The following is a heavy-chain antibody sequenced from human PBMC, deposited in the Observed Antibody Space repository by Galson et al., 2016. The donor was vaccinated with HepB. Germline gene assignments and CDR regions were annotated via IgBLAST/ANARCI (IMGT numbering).Heavy chain of an antibody. CDR3: ARPSERRGYYYMDV. CDR2: IYPGDSDT. Sequence: QSGAEVKKPGESLKISCKASGYTFSIYWIGWVRQMPGKGLEWMGIIYPGDSDTSYSPSFQGQVTISADNSINTAYLQWSSLKASDTAIYYCARPSERRGYYYMDVWGKGTTVTVSS. J-gene: IGHJ6*03. V-gene: IGHV5-51*01. D-gene: IGHD5-24*01. CDR1: GYTFSIYW.